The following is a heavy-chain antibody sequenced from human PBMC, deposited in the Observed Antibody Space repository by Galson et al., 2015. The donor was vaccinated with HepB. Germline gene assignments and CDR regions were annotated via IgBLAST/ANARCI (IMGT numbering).Heavy chain of an antibody. J-gene: IGHJ3*02. V-gene: IGHV3-30*18. CDR3: AKDLRSSSGWIQDAFDI. CDR2: ISYDGSNK. D-gene: IGHD6-19*01. CDR1: GFTFSSYG. Sequence: SLRLSCAASGFTFSSYGMHWVRQAPGKGLEWVAVISYDGSNKYYADSVKGRFTISRDNSKNTLYLQMNSLRGEDTAVYYCAKDLRSSSGWIQDAFDIWGQGTIVTVSS.